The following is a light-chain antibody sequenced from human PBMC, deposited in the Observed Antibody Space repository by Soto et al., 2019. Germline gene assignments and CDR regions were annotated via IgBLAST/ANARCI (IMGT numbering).Light chain of an antibody. CDR1: SSNIGAGYD. CDR2: GNT. CDR3: LSFDSSLSVV. J-gene: IGLJ2*01. V-gene: IGLV1-40*01. Sequence: QSVLTQPASVSGAPGQRVTISCTGSSSNIGAGYDVHWYQQLPGRAPKLLIYGNTNRPSGVPDRFSGSKSGTSASLAITGLQAVDEADYYCLSFDSSLSVVFGGGTKVTVL.